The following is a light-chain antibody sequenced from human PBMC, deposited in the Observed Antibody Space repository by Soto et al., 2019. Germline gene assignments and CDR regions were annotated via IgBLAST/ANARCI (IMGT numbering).Light chain of an antibody. CDR1: SSDVGGYNY. CDR2: EVS. V-gene: IGLV2-14*01. CDR3: SSYTSSSTLG. J-gene: IGLJ1*01. Sequence: QSVLTQPASVSRSPGQSITISCTGTSSDVGGYNYVSWYQQHPGKAPKLMIYEVSNRPSGVSNRFSGSKSGNTASLTISGLQAEDEADYYCSSYTSSSTLGFGTGTK.